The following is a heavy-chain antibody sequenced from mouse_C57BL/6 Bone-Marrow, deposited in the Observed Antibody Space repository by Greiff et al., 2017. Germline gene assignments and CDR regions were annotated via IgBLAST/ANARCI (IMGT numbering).Heavy chain of an antibody. D-gene: IGHD2-1*01. CDR3: TSLYYGNFYYYAMDY. CDR2: IYPGNSDT. Sequence: EVQGVESGTVLARPGASVKMSCKTSGYTFTSYWMHWVKQRPGQGLEWIGAIYPGNSDTSYNQKFKGKAKLTAVTSASTAYMELSSLTNEDSAVYYCTSLYYGNFYYYAMDYWGQGTSVTVSS. J-gene: IGHJ4*01. V-gene: IGHV1-5*01. CDR1: GYTFTSYW.